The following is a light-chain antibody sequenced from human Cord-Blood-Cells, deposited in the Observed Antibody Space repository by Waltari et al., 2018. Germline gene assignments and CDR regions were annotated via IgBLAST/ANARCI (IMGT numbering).Light chain of an antibody. CDR1: HSVLYSSNNKNN. Sequence: DIVMTQSPDSLAASVGAMATFNCKSSHSVLYSSNNKNNLAWYQQKPGQPPKMLIYWASTRESGVPDRFSGSGSGTDFTLTISSLQDEDVSVYYCQQYYSTPRTFGQGTKVEIK. CDR2: WAS. V-gene: IGKV4-1*01. J-gene: IGKJ1*01. CDR3: QQYYSTPRT.